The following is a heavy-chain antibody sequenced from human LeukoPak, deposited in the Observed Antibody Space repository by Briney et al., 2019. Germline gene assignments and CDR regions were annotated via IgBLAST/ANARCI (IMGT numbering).Heavy chain of an antibody. D-gene: IGHD1-26*01. V-gene: IGHV3-7*01. CDR2: ISQDGSEK. CDR1: GFTFGNYA. Sequence: GGSLRLSCEASGFTFGNYAMNWVRQAPGKGLEWVAQISQDGSEKYYVDSVKGRFTISRDNAKNSLFLQMNSLRAEDTAVYYCATSPREPCWGQGTLVTVSS. J-gene: IGHJ4*02. CDR3: ATSPREPC.